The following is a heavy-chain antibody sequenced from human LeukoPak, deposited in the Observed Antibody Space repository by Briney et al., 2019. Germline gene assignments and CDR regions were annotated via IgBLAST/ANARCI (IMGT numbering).Heavy chain of an antibody. J-gene: IGHJ4*02. CDR1: GFTFSSYS. CDR2: ISSSSSYI. V-gene: IGHV3-21*01. CDR3: ARDGLGMATITSFDY. D-gene: IGHD5-24*01. Sequence: GGSLRLSCAASGFTFSSYSMNWVRQAPGKGLEWVSSISSSSSYIYYADPVKGRFTISRDNAKNSLYLQMNSLRAEDTAVYYCARDGLGMATITSFDYWGQGTLVTVSS.